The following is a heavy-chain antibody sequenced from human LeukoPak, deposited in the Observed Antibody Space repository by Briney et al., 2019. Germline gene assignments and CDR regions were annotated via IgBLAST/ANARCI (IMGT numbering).Heavy chain of an antibody. CDR3: ASANYYGSGSYYTGDNWFDP. CDR1: GYSFTSYW. Sequence: GESLKISCKGSGYSFTSYWIGWVRQMPGKGLDWMGIIYPGDSDTRYSPSFQGQVTISADKSIRPAYLHGTSLKASDTAMYYCASANYYGSGSYYTGDNWFDPWGQGTLVTVSS. V-gene: IGHV5-51*01. J-gene: IGHJ5*02. CDR2: IYPGDSDT. D-gene: IGHD3-10*01.